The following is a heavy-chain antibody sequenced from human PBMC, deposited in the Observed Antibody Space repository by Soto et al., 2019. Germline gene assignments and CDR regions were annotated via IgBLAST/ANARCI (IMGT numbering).Heavy chain of an antibody. V-gene: IGHV1-46*01. D-gene: IGHD3-22*01. CDR2: INPSGGST. CDR1: GYTFTSYY. J-gene: IGHJ3*02. CDR3: ARVSVWRYYDSSGSAEAFDI. Sequence: GASVKVSCKASGYTFTSYYMHWVRQAPGQGLEWMGIINPSGGSTSYAQKFQGRVTMTRDTSTSTVYMELSSLRSEDTAVYYCARVSVWRYYDSSGSAEAFDIWGQGTMVTVSS.